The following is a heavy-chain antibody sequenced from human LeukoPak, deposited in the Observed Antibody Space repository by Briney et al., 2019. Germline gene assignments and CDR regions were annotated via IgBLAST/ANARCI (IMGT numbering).Heavy chain of an antibody. CDR1: GFTFSSYS. CDR2: ISSSSSYI. D-gene: IGHD6-6*01. V-gene: IGHV3-21*04. CDR3: ASWGIAARLVGVGVDY. J-gene: IGHJ4*02. Sequence: GGSLRLSCAASGFTFSSYSMNWVRQAPGKGLEWVSSISSSSSYIYYADSVKGRFTISRDNAKNSLYLQMNSLRAEDTAVYYCASWGIAARLVGVGVDYWGQGTLVTVSS.